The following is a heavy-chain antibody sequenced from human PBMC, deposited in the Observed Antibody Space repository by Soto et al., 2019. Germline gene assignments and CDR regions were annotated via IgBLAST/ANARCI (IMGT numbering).Heavy chain of an antibody. V-gene: IGHV4-4*02. J-gene: IGHJ2*01. CDR1: GGSISNSDW. CDR2: VVHSGST. Sequence: QGQLQESGPGLVKPSGTLSLACAVSGGSISNSDWWSWVRQPPGKGLEWIGEVVHSGSTTYNPSLKSRVTIAVDNSKNQFSLRLTSVTAADTAIYYCARTIRVQVAAAVHWYFDLWGRGTLVTVSS. D-gene: IGHD6-19*01. CDR3: ARTIRVQVAAAVHWYFDL.